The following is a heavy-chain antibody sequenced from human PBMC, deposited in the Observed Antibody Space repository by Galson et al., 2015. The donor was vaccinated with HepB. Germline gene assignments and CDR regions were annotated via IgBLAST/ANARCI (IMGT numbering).Heavy chain of an antibody. CDR3: AIVGANSFDY. CDR1: GFTFSSYS. D-gene: IGHD1-26*01. V-gene: IGHV3-48*04. CDR2: ISSSSSTI. Sequence: SLRLSCAASGFTFSSYSMNWVRQAPGKGLEWVSYISSSSSTIYYADSVKGRFTISRDNAKNSLYLQMNSLRAEDTAVYYCAIVGANSFDYWGQGTLVTVSS. J-gene: IGHJ4*02.